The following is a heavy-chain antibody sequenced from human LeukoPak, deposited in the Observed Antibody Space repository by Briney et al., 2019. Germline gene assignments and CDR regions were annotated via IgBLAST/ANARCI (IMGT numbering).Heavy chain of an antibody. J-gene: IGHJ4*02. CDR1: GFTFSGHC. V-gene: IGHV3-74*01. CDR3: ARDRITDFWSGYYTNYFDY. CDR2: INSDGSST. Sequence: GGSLRLSCAASGFTFSGHCMHWVRQAPGKGLGWVSRINSDGSSTSYADSVKGRFTISRDNAKNSLFLQMNSLRAEDTAVYYCARDRITDFWSGYYTNYFDYWGQGTLVTVSS. D-gene: IGHD3-3*01.